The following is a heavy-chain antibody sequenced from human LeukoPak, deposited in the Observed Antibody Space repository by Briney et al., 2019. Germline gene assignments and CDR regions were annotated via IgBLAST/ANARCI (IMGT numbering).Heavy chain of an antibody. CDR2: IYPGDSET. CDR3: ATFGGKGGPSDYFDY. V-gene: IGHV5-51*01. Sequence: GESLKISCKGSGYSFTKYWIGWVRQTPEKGLEWMGIIYPGDSETRYSPSFQGQVTISADKSITTAYLQWSGLKASDTAVYYCATFGGKGGPSDYFDYWGQGALVTVSS. J-gene: IGHJ4*02. D-gene: IGHD3-10*01. CDR1: GYSFTKYW.